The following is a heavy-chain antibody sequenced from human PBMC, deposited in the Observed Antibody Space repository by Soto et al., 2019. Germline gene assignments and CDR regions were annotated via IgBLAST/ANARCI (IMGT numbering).Heavy chain of an antibody. V-gene: IGHV3-30*03. Sequence: GGSLRLSCSASGFTFSTYTMHWVRQAPGKGLEWVAHISQAGNYKYYTESVKGRFTTSRDDSKNTLNLQMNGLRPEDASVYYCAIDMEIVPSEGGFYFDFWGQGALVTVSS. CDR2: ISQAGNYK. CDR1: GFTFSTYT. J-gene: IGHJ4*02. D-gene: IGHD2-2*03. CDR3: AIDMEIVPSEGGFYFDF.